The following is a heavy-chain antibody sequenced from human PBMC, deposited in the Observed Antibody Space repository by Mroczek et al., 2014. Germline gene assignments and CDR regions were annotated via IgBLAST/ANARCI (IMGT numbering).Heavy chain of an antibody. CDR3: AKWTTVTNYYYYGMDV. J-gene: IGHJ6*02. V-gene: IGHV3-30*18. CDR2: ISYDGSNK. Sequence: VQLVESGGGVVQPGRSLRLSCAASGFTFSSYGMHWVRQAPGKGLEWVAVISYDGSNKYYADSVKGRFTISRDNSKNTLYLQMNSLRAEDTAVYYCAKWTTVTNYYYYGMDVWGQGTTVTVSS. D-gene: IGHD4-17*01. CDR1: GFTFSSYG.